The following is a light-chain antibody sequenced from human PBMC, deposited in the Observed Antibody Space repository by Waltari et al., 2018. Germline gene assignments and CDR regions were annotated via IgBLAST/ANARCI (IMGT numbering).Light chain of an antibody. CDR3: QPWGTGIVV. CDR1: SGHSSYA. CDR2: LKSDGSR. Sequence: QLVLPQSPSASASLGASVKLTCPLSSGHSSYAIAWNQQQAENGARYLMKLKSDGSRSKGDVIPERFSVSSSGAGRYLTTSSLQSEDEGEYHCQPWGTGIVVFGGATKLTVL. J-gene: IGLJ2*01. V-gene: IGLV4-69*01.